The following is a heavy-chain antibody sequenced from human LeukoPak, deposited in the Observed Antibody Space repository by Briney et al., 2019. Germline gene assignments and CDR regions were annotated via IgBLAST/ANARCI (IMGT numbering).Heavy chain of an antibody. J-gene: IGHJ6*02. D-gene: IGHD2-15*01. V-gene: IGHV1-69*04. CDR2: IIPILGIA. Sequence: GSSVKVSCKASGGTFSSYAISWVRQAPGQGLEWMGRIIPILGIANYAQKFQGRVTITADKSTSTAYMELSSLRSEDTAVYYCARGSGGGCYLFSSCFDYYGMDVWGQGTTVTVSS. CDR3: ARGSGGGCYLFSSCFDYYGMDV. CDR1: GGTFSSYA.